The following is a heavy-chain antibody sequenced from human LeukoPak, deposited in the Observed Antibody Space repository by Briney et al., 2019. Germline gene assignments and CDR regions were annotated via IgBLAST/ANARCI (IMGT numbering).Heavy chain of an antibody. V-gene: IGHV3-21*01. D-gene: IGHD1-7*01. CDR3: ARGGRTNYYYYIDV. Sequence: GGSLRLSCAASGFTFSSYSMNWVRQAPGKGLEWVSSISSSSSYIYYADSVKGRFTISRDNAKNSLYLQMNSLRAEDTAVYYCARGGRTNYYYYIDVWGKGTTVTVSS. CDR2: ISSSSSYI. J-gene: IGHJ6*03. CDR1: GFTFSSYS.